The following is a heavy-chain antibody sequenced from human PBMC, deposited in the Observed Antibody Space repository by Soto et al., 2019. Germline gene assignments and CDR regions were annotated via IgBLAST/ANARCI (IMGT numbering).Heavy chain of an antibody. CDR2: MNPNSGNT. Sequence: ASVKVSCKASGYTFTSYDINWVRQATGQGLEWMGWMNPNSGNTGYAQKFQGRVTMTRNTSISTAYMELSSLRSEDTAVYYCASHSPPYYYFYMYVWGKGNTVTVS. J-gene: IGHJ6*03. CDR1: GYTFTSYD. V-gene: IGHV1-8*01. CDR3: ASHSPPYYYFYMYV.